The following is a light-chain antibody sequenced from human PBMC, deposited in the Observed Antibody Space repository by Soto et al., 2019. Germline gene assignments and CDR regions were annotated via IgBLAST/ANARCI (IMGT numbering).Light chain of an antibody. CDR1: QSVSSNY. CDR3: QQYGSSPPA. V-gene: IGKV3-20*01. CDR2: GAS. J-gene: IGKJ1*01. Sequence: EVVLPQSPGPLFLSPGESATLSCRASQSVSSNYLAWYQQKPGQAPRLLIYGASSRATGIPDRFSGSGSGTDFTLTISRLEPEDLAVYYCQQYGSSPPAFGQGTMV.